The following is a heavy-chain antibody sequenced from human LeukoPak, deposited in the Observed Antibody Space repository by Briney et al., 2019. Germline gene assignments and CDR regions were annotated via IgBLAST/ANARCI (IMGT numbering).Heavy chain of an antibody. CDR3: ARDRGYYSD. V-gene: IGHV1-69*13. J-gene: IGHJ4*02. CDR2: IIPIFGTA. CDR1: GGTFSSYA. D-gene: IGHD3-10*01. Sequence: VASVRVSCTASGGTFSSYAISWVRQAPGQGLEWMGGIIPIFGTANHAQKFQGRVTITADESTSTAYMELSSLRSEDTAVYYCARDRGYYSDWGQGTLVTVSS.